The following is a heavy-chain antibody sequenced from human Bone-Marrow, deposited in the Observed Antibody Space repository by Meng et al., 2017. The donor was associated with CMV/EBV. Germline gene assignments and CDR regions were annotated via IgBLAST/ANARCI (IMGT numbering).Heavy chain of an antibody. D-gene: IGHD4-23*01. CDR1: GGSISSYY. V-gene: IGHV4-59*01. CDR2: IYYSGST. Sequence: SETLSLTCTVSGGSISSYYWSWIRQPPGKGLEWIGYIYYSGSTNYNPSLKSRVTISVDTSKNQFSLKLSSVTAADTAVYYCARDPTVAPPGAFDIWGQGTMVNVSS. CDR3: ARDPTVAPPGAFDI. J-gene: IGHJ3*02.